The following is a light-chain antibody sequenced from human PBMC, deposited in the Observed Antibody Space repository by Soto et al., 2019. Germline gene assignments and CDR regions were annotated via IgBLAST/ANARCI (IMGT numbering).Light chain of an antibody. V-gene: IGKV3-20*01. CDR3: QQFGSSVT. CDR2: RTS. Sequence: IVLTQSPCTLSLPPGERATLSCRASQSVSSTYLAWYQQKPGQAPRLVIYRTSTRATGIPDRFSGSGSGTDFTLTISRLEPEDFAVYYCQQFGSSVTFGQGTRLEF. J-gene: IGKJ5*01. CDR1: QSVSSTY.